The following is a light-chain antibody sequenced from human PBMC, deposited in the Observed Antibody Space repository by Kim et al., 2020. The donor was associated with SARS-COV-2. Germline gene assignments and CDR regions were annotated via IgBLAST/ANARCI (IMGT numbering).Light chain of an antibody. CDR1: SPNIGSNP. Sequence: GQRVTISCSGSSPNIGSNPINWYQQLPGTAPKLLIYTNSQRPSGVPDRFSGSKSGTSASLAISGLQSEDEADYYCAAWDDSLNGVVFGGGTQLTVL. J-gene: IGLJ2*01. CDR2: TNS. V-gene: IGLV1-44*01. CDR3: AAWDDSLNGVV.